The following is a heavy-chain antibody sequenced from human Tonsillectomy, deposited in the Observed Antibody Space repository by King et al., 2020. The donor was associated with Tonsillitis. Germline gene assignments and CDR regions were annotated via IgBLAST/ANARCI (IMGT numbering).Heavy chain of an antibody. CDR3: ARAFKTGTTTTRCPLDYGMDV. J-gene: IGHJ6*02. V-gene: IGHV3-30*04. D-gene: IGHD1-1*01. Sequence: VQLVESGGGVVQPGRSLRLSCAASGFTFSSYAMHWVRQAPGKGLEWVAVISYDGSNKYYADSVKGRFTISRDNSKNTLYLQMNSLRAEDTAVYYCARAFKTGTTTTRCPLDYGMDVWGQGTTVTVSS. CDR2: ISYDGSNK. CDR1: GFTFSSYA.